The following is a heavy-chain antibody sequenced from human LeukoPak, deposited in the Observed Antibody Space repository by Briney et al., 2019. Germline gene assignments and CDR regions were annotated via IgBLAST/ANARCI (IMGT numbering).Heavy chain of an antibody. V-gene: IGHV3-23*01. Sequence: PGGSLRLSCAASGFTFSSYAMSWVRQAPGKGLEWVSAISGSGGSTYYADSVKGRFTISRDNSKNTLYLQMNSLRAEDTAVYYCAKDYGLGMGALWSDIVVVPAAPGAPWGQGTLVTVSS. D-gene: IGHD2-2*01. CDR3: AKDYGLGMGALWSDIVVVPAAPGAP. J-gene: IGHJ5*02. CDR2: ISGSGGST. CDR1: GFTFSSYA.